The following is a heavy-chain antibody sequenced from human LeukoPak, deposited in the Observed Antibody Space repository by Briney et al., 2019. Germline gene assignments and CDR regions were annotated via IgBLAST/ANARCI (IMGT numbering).Heavy chain of an antibody. D-gene: IGHD3-3*01. J-gene: IGHJ5*02. CDR3: AGTDFWSGYLPTNWFDP. V-gene: IGHV4-59*08. CDR1: GGSISSYY. Sequence: PSEALSLTCTVSGGSISSYYWSWIRQPPRKGLEWIGYIYYSGSTNYNPPLQRRVTISVDTPKHQFSLQVTSLTAADTAVYYCAGTDFWSGYLPTNWFDPWGQGTLVTVSS. CDR2: IYYSGST.